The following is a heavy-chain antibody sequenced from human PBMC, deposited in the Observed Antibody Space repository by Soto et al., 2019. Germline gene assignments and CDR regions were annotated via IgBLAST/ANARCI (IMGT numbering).Heavy chain of an antibody. CDR2: INPNSGGT. CDR3: ARGGPSIPARPYYSYYGMDV. Sequence: ASVKVSCKASGYTFTGYYMHWVRQAPGQGLEWMGWINPNSGGTNYAQKFQGRVTMTRDTSISTAYMELSRLRSDDTAVYYCARGGPSIPARPYYSYYGMDVWGQGTTVTVSS. J-gene: IGHJ6*02. V-gene: IGHV1-2*02. D-gene: IGHD6-6*01. CDR1: GYTFTGYY.